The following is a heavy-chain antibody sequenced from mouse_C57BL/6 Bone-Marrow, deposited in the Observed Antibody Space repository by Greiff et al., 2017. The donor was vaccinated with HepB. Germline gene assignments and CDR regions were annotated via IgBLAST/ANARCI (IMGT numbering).Heavy chain of an antibody. J-gene: IGHJ2*01. Sequence: QVQLQHSGPELVKPGASVKISCKASGYAFSSSWMNWVKQRPGKGLEWIGRIYPGDGDTNYNGKFKGKATLTADKSSSTAYMQLSSLTSEDSAVYFCASYSAYFDYWGQGTTLTVSS. V-gene: IGHV1-82*01. CDR1: GYAFSSSW. CDR3: ASYSAYFDY. D-gene: IGHD2-12*01. CDR2: IYPGDGDT.